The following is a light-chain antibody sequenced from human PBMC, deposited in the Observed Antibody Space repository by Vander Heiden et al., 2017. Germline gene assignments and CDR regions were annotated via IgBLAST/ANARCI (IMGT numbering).Light chain of an antibody. J-gene: IGKJ4*01. V-gene: IGKV4-1*01. CDR2: WAS. CDR3: QRDDSTGLT. CDR1: QSVLYSSNNKNY. Sequence: DILMTQSPDSLAVSLGERATINCKSSQSVLYSSNNKNYLAWYQQKPVQPPKLLIYWASTRESGVPDRFSGSGSGTDFTLTISSRQAEDVAVYYCQRDDSTGLTFGGGTKVEIK.